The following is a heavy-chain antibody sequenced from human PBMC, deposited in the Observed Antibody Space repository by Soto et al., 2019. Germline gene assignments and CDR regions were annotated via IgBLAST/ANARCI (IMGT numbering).Heavy chain of an antibody. Sequence: EVQLVESGGGLVEPGRSLRLSCSASGFTFDDYAMHWVRQAPGKGLEWVSGLSWNSGRIDYADSVKGRFTISRDNAKNSLFLQMNSLRAEDTAFYYCAKDRGSGSYSLQYFDYWGLGTLVTVSS. J-gene: IGHJ4*02. CDR1: GFTFDDYA. D-gene: IGHD3-10*01. CDR3: AKDRGSGSYSLQYFDY. CDR2: LSWNSGRI. V-gene: IGHV3-9*01.